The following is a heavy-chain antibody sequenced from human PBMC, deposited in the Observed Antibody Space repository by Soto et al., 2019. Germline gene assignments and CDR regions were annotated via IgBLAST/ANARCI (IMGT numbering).Heavy chain of an antibody. D-gene: IGHD2-2*02. J-gene: IGHJ4*02. Sequence: GGSLRLSCEASGFTLSSYWMSWIRQAPGKGLEWVANTRQDGDQSYLVDSVQGRFTISRDNSKNTLYLQMNSLRAEDTAVYYCAHTQGIVLVPAAIWYWGQGTLVTVSS. V-gene: IGHV3-7*03. CDR3: AHTQGIVLVPAAIWY. CDR1: GFTLSSYW. CDR2: TRQDGDQS.